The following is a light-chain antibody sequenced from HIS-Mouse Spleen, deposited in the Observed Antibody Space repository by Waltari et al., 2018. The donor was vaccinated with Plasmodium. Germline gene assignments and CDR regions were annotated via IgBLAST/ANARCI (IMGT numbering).Light chain of an antibody. CDR3: QSYDSSNWV. CDR2: EVT. V-gene: IGLV6-57*04. J-gene: IGLJ3*02. Sequence: NFMLTQPHSVSESPGKTVTISCTRSSGSIASNYVQWYQQRPGSAPTTMIDEVTQRPSGVPDRFSGSIASSSNSASLTISGLKTEDEADYYCQSYDSSNWVFGGGTKLTVL. CDR1: SGSIASNY.